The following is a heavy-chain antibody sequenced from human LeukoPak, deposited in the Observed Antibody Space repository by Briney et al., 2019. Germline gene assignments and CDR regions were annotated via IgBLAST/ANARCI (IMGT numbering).Heavy chain of an antibody. V-gene: IGHV3-11*01. Sequence: GGSLRLSCAASGFSFSDSHMSWIRQAPGQGLEWLSYIKSSDTSTFYADSVKGRFTVSRDNAKNSLYLQMNSLRAEDTAVYYCARRGSMSSHAFDIWGQGTVVTVSS. CDR3: ARRGSMSSHAFDI. CDR1: GFSFSDSH. D-gene: IGHD3-16*01. CDR2: IKSSDTST. J-gene: IGHJ3*02.